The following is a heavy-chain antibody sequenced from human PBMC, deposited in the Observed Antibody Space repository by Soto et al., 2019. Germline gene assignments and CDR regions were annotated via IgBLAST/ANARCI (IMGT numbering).Heavy chain of an antibody. J-gene: IGHJ1*01. CDR1: GGSFSGYY. CDR2: INHSGST. CDR3: ASFPIAVAGSEYFQH. D-gene: IGHD6-19*01. Sequence: PSETLSLTCAVYGGSFSGYYWSWIRQPPGKGLEWIGEINHSGSTNYNPSLKSRVTISVDTSKNQFSLKLSSVTAADTAVYYCASFPIAVAGSEYFQHWGQGTLVTVSS. V-gene: IGHV4-34*01.